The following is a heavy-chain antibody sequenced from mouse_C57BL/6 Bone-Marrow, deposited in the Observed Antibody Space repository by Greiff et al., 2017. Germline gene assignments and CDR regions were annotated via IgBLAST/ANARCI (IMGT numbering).Heavy chain of an antibody. J-gene: IGHJ1*03. D-gene: IGHD1-1*01. CDR2: IYPRDGST. CDR1: GYTFTSYD. Sequence: QVQLQQSGPELVKPGASVKLSCKASGYTFTSYDINWVKQRPGPGLEWIGWIYPRDGSTKYNEKFKGKATLTVDTSSSTAYMELHSLTSEDSAVYFCAGGADYGSSYIVYFDVWGTGTTVTVSS. V-gene: IGHV1-85*01. CDR3: AGGADYGSSYIVYFDV.